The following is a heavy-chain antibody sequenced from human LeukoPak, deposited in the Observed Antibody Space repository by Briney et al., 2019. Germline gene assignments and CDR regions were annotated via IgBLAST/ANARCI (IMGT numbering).Heavy chain of an antibody. V-gene: IGHV4-30-2*02. CDR3: ARFSSGYYRHLDY. CDR1: GGSISSGGYS. CDR2: IYHSGST. D-gene: IGHD3-22*01. Sequence: PSQTLSLTCAVSGGSISSGGYSWSWIRQPPGKGLEWIGYIYHSGSTYYNPSLKSRVTISVDTSKNQFSLKLGSVTAADTAVYYCARFSSGYYRHLDYWGQGTLVTVSS. J-gene: IGHJ4*02.